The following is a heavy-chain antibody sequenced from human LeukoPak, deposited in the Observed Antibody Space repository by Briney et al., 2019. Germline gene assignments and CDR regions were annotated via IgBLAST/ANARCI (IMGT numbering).Heavy chain of an antibody. CDR1: GGSIISGSYF. V-gene: IGHV4-61*02. D-gene: IGHD3-22*01. CDR3: ARASSSGYYGDY. J-gene: IGHJ4*02. Sequence: ETSQTLSLTCTVSGGSIISGSYFWSWIRQPAGKGLEWIGRIYSSGTTNYNPSLKSRVTISLDTSKNQFSLKLSSVTAADTAVYYCARASSSGYYGDYWGQGTLVTVSS. CDR2: IYSSGTT.